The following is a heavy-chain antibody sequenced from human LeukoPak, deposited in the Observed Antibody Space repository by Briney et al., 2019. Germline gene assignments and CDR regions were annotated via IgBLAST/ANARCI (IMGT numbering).Heavy chain of an antibody. CDR3: ARVQLERQLDY. Sequence: SETLSLTCTVSGGSISSGSYYWSWIRQPPGKGLEWIGYIYSSGSTNYNPSLKSRVTISVDTSKNQFSLKLSSVTAADTAVYYCARVQLERQLDYWGQGTLVTVSS. CDR2: IYSSGST. CDR1: GGSISSGSYY. D-gene: IGHD1-1*01. J-gene: IGHJ4*02. V-gene: IGHV4-61*01.